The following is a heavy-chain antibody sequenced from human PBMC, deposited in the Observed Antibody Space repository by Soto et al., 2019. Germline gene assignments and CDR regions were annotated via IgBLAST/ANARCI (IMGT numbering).Heavy chain of an antibody. CDR3: ARVPRGSSYGYFDS. CDR2: IYYSGHA. V-gene: IGHV4-59*01. Sequence: SETLSLTCTVSGGSLSDFFWSWIRQPPGKGLEWIGYIYYSGHANYNPSLKSRVTISVDTSKNQFSLNLSSVAAADTAVYYCARVPRGSSYGYFDSWGQGTLVTVSS. D-gene: IGHD5-18*01. CDR1: GGSLSDFF. J-gene: IGHJ4*02.